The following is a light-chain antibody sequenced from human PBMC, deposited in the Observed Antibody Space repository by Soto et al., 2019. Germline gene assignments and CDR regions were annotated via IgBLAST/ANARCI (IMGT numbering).Light chain of an antibody. Sequence: SVLTQPPSASGTPGQRVTISCSGSSSNIGSKTVNWYQQLPGTAPKLLIYNSYQRPSGVPDRFSGSKSGTSASLAISGLQSEDEADYYCAAWDASLNGYVFGTGTKVTVL. J-gene: IGLJ1*01. CDR2: NSY. CDR3: AAWDASLNGYV. V-gene: IGLV1-44*01. CDR1: SSNIGSKT.